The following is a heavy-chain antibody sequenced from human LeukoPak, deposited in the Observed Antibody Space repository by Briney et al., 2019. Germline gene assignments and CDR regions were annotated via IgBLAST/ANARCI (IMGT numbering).Heavy chain of an antibody. D-gene: IGHD6-19*01. CDR3: ATAVASSSGWYADY. J-gene: IGHJ4*02. V-gene: IGHV3-74*01. Sequence: PGGSLRLSCAVSGFTFSSYWMHWVRQAPGKGLVWVSRIDRDGSRINYADSVKGRFTISRDNGKNTLFLQMNSLRAEDAAVYYCATAVASSSGWYADYWGQGTLVTVSS. CDR2: IDRDGSRI. CDR1: GFTFSSYW.